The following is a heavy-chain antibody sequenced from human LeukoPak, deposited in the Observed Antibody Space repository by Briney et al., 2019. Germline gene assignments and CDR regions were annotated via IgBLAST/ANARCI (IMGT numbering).Heavy chain of an antibody. V-gene: IGHV4-39*07. CDR1: GGSISGSSSY. CDR2: IYYSGST. CDR3: ARQTGSGLFILP. D-gene: IGHD3/OR15-3a*01. J-gene: IGHJ4*02. Sequence: SETLSLTCSVSGGSISGSSSYWGWIRQPPGKGLEWIGSIYYSGSTYDNPALKSRVTISVDTSKNQFSLKLSSVTAADTAVYYCARQTGSGLFILPGGQGTLVTVSS.